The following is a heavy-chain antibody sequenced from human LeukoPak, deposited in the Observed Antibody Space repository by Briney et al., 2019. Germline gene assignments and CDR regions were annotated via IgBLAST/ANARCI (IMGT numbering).Heavy chain of an antibody. J-gene: IGHJ6*03. D-gene: IGHD1-7*01. CDR3: AKCRGNGTPYYYYYYMDV. CDR1: GFTFSSYA. Sequence: GGSLRLSCAASGFTFSSYAMSWVRQAPGKGLEWVSAISGSGGSTYYADSVKGRFTISRDNSKNTLYLQMNSLRAEDTAVYYCAKCRGNGTPYYYYYYMDVWGKGTAVTVSS. V-gene: IGHV3-23*01. CDR2: ISGSGGST.